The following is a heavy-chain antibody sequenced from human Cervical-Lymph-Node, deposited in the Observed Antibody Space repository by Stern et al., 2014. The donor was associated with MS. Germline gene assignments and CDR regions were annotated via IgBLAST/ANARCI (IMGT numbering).Heavy chain of an antibody. Sequence: QVQLVQSGAEVKKPGASGKVSCKASGDTFRNSYIHWVRQAPGQGLEWMGVIKPTGATTMHAQVLRDRLTMTRGTATTTLYMALLSLRSDDTAGYYCARDGSRWDFDLWGRGTLVTVSS. CDR1: GDTFRNSY. V-gene: IGHV1-46*01. CDR3: ARDGSRWDFDL. D-gene: IGHD5-12*01. J-gene: IGHJ2*01. CDR2: IKPTGATT.